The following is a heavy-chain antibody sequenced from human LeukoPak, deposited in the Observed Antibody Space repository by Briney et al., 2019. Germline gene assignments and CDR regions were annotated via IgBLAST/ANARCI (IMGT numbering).Heavy chain of an antibody. CDR2: INPNSGGT. Sequence: ASVKVSCKASGYTFTSYYMHWVRQAPGQGLEWMGWINPNSGGTNYAQKFQGRVTMTRDTSISTAYMELSRLRSDDTAVYYCATYDYYDSSGYDYWGQGTLVTVSS. V-gene: IGHV1-2*02. J-gene: IGHJ4*02. CDR1: GYTFTSYY. D-gene: IGHD3-22*01. CDR3: ATYDYYDSSGYDY.